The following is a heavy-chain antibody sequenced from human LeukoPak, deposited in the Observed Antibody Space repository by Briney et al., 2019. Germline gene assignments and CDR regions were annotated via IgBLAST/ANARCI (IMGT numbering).Heavy chain of an antibody. CDR2: IYITGST. D-gene: IGHD3-3*01. CDR1: GGSISSGDYY. CDR3: ARSGGDFWSGSFGYLDY. V-gene: IGHV4-61*02. J-gene: IGHJ4*02. Sequence: SQTLSLTCTVSGGSISSGDYYWTWIRQPAGKGLEWIGRIYITGSTNYNPSLKSRVTMSVNTSKRQFSLRLSSVTAADTAVYYCARSGGDFWSGSFGYLDYWGQGTLVTVFS.